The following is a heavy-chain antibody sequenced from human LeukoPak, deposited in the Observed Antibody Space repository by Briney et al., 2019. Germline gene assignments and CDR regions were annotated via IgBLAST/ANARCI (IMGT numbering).Heavy chain of an antibody. D-gene: IGHD3-22*01. J-gene: IGHJ3*02. CDR2: IISSSGYI. Sequence: GGSLRLSCAASGLTLSNAWMSWVRQAPGKGLEWVSSIISSSGYIHYADSVRGRFTISRDNAKNSLYLQMNSLRAEDTAVYYCARDLAFYYYDSSGYFGAFDIWGQGTMVTVSS. CDR1: GLTLSNAW. CDR3: ARDLAFYYYDSSGYFGAFDI. V-gene: IGHV3-21*01.